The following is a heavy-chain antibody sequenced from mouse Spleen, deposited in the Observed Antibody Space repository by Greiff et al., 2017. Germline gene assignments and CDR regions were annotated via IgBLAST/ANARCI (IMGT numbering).Heavy chain of an antibody. D-gene: IGHD3-1*01. CDR1: GFTFTDYY. J-gene: IGHJ4*01. CDR2: IRNKANGYTT. V-gene: IGHV7-3*02. CDR3: ARDRARASYYYAMDY. Sequence: EVKLVESGGGLVQPGGSLRLSCATSGFTFTDYYMSWVRQPPGKALEWLGFIRNKANGYTTEYSASVKGRFTISRDNSQSILYLQMNTLRAEDSATYYCARDRARASYYYAMDYWGQGTSVTVSS.